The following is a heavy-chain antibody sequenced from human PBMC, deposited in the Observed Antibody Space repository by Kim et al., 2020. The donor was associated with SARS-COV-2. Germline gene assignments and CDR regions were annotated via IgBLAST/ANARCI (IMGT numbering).Heavy chain of an antibody. Sequence: GGSLRLSCAASGFTFSSYSMNWVRQAPGKGLEWVSSISSSSSYIYYADSVKGRFTISRDNAKNSMYLQMNSLRAEDTAVYYCARTASLMTGYYWSPVGYFDYWGQGTLVTVSS. CDR3: ARTASLMTGYYWSPVGYFDY. CDR1: GFTFSSYS. D-gene: IGHD3-9*01. V-gene: IGHV3-21*01. CDR2: ISSSSSYI. J-gene: IGHJ4*02.